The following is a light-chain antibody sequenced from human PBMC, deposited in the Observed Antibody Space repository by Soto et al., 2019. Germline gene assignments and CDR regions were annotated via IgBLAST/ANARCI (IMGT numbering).Light chain of an antibody. CDR1: QSVLYTSNNKNY. Sequence: DIVVTQSPDFLAVSLGERATINCKSSQSVLYTSNNKNYLAWYQQKPGQPPKLLIYWASTRESGVPDRFSGSGSGTDFTLTISSLQAEDVAVYYCQQYNTWPPITFGQGTRLEIK. CDR3: QQYNTWPPIT. J-gene: IGKJ5*01. V-gene: IGKV4-1*01. CDR2: WAS.